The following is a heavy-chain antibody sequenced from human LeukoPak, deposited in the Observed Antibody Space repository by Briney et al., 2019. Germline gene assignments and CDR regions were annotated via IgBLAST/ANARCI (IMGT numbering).Heavy chain of an antibody. CDR2: INPNSGGT. V-gene: IGHV1-2*02. D-gene: IGHD3-22*01. Sequence: VASVKVSCKASGYTFTGYYMHWVRQAPGQGLEWMGWINPNSGGTNYAQKFQGRVTMTRDTSTSTAYMELRSLRSDDTAVYYCARDGHRRYHYDSSGREDAFDIWGQGTMVTVSS. J-gene: IGHJ3*02. CDR1: GYTFTGYY. CDR3: ARDGHRRYHYDSSGREDAFDI.